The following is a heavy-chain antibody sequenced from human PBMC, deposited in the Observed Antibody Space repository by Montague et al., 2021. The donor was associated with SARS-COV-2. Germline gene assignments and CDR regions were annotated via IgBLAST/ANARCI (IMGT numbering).Heavy chain of an antibody. CDR3: ARGRRPVVVPGAGPAGRAFDV. CDR1: GGSISSSSYY. CDR2: IYYSGST. V-gene: IGHV4-39*01. J-gene: IGHJ3*01. D-gene: IGHD2-2*01. Sequence: SETLSLTCTVSGGSISSSSYYWGWIRQPPGKGLEWIGSIYYSGSTYYNPSLKSRVTISVDTSKNQFSLKLSSVTAADTAVYSCARGRRPVVVPGAGPAGRAFDVWGQGTTVTVSS.